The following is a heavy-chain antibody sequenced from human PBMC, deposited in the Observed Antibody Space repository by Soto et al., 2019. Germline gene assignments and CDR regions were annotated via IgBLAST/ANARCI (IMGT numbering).Heavy chain of an antibody. J-gene: IGHJ4*02. Sequence: PSETLSLTCAVYGGSFSGYYWSWIRQPPGKGLEWIGEINHSGSTNYNPSLKSRVTISVDTSKNQFSLKLSSVTAADTAVYYCARARVDFCSGHVGTFDYWGQGTLVTVSS. V-gene: IGHV4-34*01. D-gene: IGHD3-3*01. CDR3: ARARVDFCSGHVGTFDY. CDR2: INHSGST. CDR1: GGSFSGYY.